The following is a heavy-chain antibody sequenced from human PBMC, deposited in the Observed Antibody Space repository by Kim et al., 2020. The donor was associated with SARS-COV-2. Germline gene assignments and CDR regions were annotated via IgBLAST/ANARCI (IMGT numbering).Heavy chain of an antibody. Sequence: SETLSLTCAVYGGSFSGYYWSWIRQPPGKGLEWIGEINHSGSTNYNPSLKSRVTISVDTSKNQFSLKLSSVTAADTAVYYCARGHRGGQLWLTSDYWGQGTLVTVSS. CDR2: INHSGST. CDR3: ARGHRGGQLWLTSDY. D-gene: IGHD5-18*01. V-gene: IGHV4-34*01. J-gene: IGHJ4*02. CDR1: GGSFSGYY.